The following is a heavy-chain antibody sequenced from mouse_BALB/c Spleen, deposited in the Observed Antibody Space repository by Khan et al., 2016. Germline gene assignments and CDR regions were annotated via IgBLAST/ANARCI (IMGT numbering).Heavy chain of an antibody. D-gene: IGHD2-3*01. V-gene: IGHV2-2*02. J-gene: IGHJ4*01. CDR2: IWSGGST. CDR1: GFSLTSYG. CDR3: ARKGWLLPPHYYAMDY. Sequence: QVQLQQSGPGLVQPSQSLSITCTVSGFSLTSYGVHWVRQSPGKGLEWLGVIWSGGSTDYNAALISRLSISKDNSKSQDFFKMNSLQANATAIYSCARKGWLLPPHYYAMDYWGQGTSVTVSS.